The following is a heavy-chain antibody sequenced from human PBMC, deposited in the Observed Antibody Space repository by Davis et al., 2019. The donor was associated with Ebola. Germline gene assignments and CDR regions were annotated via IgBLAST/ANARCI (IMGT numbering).Heavy chain of an antibody. CDR2: MNPNSGNT. V-gene: IGHV1-8*01. Sequence: ASVKVSCKASGYTFTSYDINWVRQAPGQGLEWMGWMNPNSGNTGYAQKFQGRVTMTRNTSISTAYMELSSLRSEDTSVYYCARDRGGDYSFDYWGQGTLVTVSS. D-gene: IGHD3-10*01. CDR1: GYTFTSYD. J-gene: IGHJ4*02. CDR3: ARDRGGDYSFDY.